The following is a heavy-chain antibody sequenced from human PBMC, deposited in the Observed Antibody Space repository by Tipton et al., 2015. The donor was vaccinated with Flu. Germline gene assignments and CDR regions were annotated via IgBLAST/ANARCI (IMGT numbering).Heavy chain of an antibody. CDR2: IHYSGTT. J-gene: IGHJ1*01. CDR1: GGSISSSTSY. V-gene: IGHV4-39*06. Sequence: TLSLTCTVSGGSISSSTSYWGWIRQPPGKGLEWIATIHYSGTTYYNPSLKSRVTISIDTSRNQFTLKLTSVTAADTAVYYCAREKDSRGSEYFQHWGQGTLVTVSS. D-gene: IGHD6-19*01. CDR3: AREKDSRGSEYFQH.